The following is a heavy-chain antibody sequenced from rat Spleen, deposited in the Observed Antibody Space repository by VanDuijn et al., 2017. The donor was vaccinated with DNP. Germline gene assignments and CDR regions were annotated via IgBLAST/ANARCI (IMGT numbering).Heavy chain of an antibody. CDR2: ITNTGTRT. D-gene: IGHD1-11*01. V-gene: IGHV5-22*01. CDR1: GFTFSDYF. J-gene: IGHJ2*01. Sequence: EVQLVESGGGLVQPGRSLKLSCAASGFTFSDYFMAWVRQAPKKGLEWVATITNTGTRTFYSDPVRGRFTVSRDNAKSTLYLQMNSLRSEDMATYYCARHEDYGPFDYWGQGVMVTVSS. CDR3: ARHEDYGPFDY.